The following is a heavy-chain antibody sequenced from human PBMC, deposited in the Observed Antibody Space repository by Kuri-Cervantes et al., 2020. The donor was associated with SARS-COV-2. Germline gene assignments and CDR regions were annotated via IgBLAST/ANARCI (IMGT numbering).Heavy chain of an antibody. CDR2: ISYDGSNK. V-gene: IGHV3-30-3*01. CDR1: GFTFSRYA. CDR3: ARDCYDFNNGYYTGQFAY. J-gene: IGHJ4*02. Sequence: GESLKISCAASGFTFSRYAMHWVRQAPGKGLEWVAVISYDGSNKYYADSVKGRFTISRDNSKNTLYLQMNSLRAEDTAVYYCARDCYDFNNGYYTGQFAYWGQGTLVTVSS. D-gene: IGHD3-3*01.